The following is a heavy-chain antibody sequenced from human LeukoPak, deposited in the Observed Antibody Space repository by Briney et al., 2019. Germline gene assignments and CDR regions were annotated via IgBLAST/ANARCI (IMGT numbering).Heavy chain of an antibody. CDR1: GFTFSSYW. J-gene: IGHJ4*02. CDR2: IKQDGSKK. D-gene: IGHD1-26*01. V-gene: IGHV3-7*01. Sequence: GGSLRLSCAASGFTFSSYWMTWVRPAPGKGLEWVANIKQDGSKKNYVDSVKGRFSISRDNAKNSLYLQMNSLRVEDTSLYSCARDVSGNLDFWGLGTLVTVSS. CDR3: ARDVSGNLDF.